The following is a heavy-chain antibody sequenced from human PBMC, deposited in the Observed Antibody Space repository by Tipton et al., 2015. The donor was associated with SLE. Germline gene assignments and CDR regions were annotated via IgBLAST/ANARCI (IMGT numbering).Heavy chain of an antibody. CDR3: AIPTVGATGGFDS. D-gene: IGHD1-26*01. CDR1: RGSFSGYY. CDR2: TTHSGKT. J-gene: IGHJ4*01. V-gene: IGHV4-34*01. Sequence: TLSLTCAVYRGSFSGYYWSWIRRPPGKGLEWIGETTHSGKTNYNPSLKSRVTISADTSKNQFSLKLTSVTAADTAVYYCAIPTVGATGGFDSWGHGTLVIVSS.